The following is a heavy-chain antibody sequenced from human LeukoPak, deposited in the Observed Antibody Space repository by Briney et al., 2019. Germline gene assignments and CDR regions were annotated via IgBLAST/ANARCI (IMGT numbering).Heavy chain of an antibody. Sequence: GGSVRLSCAVSGFTFRNYAMSWVRRAPGKGLEWVSGISDNGVSTYYTGSVKGRFTISRDNPRNTLYLQMNSLRADDTAVYFCARVERNSLDFWGQGTLVTVSS. CDR1: GFTFRNYA. D-gene: IGHD1/OR15-1a*01. CDR2: ISDNGVST. CDR3: ARVERNSLDF. J-gene: IGHJ4*02. V-gene: IGHV3-23*01.